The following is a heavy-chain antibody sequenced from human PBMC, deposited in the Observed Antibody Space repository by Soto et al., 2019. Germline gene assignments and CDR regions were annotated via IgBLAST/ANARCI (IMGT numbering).Heavy chain of an antibody. V-gene: IGHV3-23*01. CDR1: GFIFSNYG. D-gene: IGHD2-21*02. CDR3: AKDGDCDNWFDP. J-gene: IGHJ5*02. Sequence: EAQLLESGGGLVQPGGSLRLSCAASGFIFSNYGMSWVRQAPGKGLEWVSGISSRGSDTYYADSVKGRFTISRDNSKNTVFLQMNSLKGEDTAIYYCAKDGDCDNWFDPWGQGILVTVSS. CDR2: ISSRGSDT.